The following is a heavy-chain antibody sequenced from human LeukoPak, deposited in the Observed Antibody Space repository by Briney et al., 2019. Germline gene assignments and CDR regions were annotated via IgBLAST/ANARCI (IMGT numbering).Heavy chain of an antibody. J-gene: IGHJ4*02. CDR1: GGSISSSSYY. V-gene: IGHV4-39*01. Sequence: SETLSLTCTVSGGSISSSSYYWGWIRQPPGKGLEWIGSIYYSGSTYYNPSLKSRVTISVDTSKNQFSLKLSSVTAADTAVYYCARSPFMNIVGDYWGQGTLVTVSS. D-gene: IGHD1-26*01. CDR3: ARSPFMNIVGDY. CDR2: IYYSGST.